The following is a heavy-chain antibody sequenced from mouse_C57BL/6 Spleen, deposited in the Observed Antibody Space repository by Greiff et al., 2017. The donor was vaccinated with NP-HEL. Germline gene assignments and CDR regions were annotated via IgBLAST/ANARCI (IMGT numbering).Heavy chain of an antibody. D-gene: IGHD1-1*01. J-gene: IGHJ1*03. V-gene: IGHV1-26*01. CDR2: INPNNGGT. CDR3: AAPYYYGSSYWCFDV. CDR1: GYTFTDYY. Sequence: VQLQQSGPELVKPGASVKISCKASGYTFTDYYMNWVKQSHGKGLEWIGDINPNNGGTSYNQQFKGTATLTVDKSSSTAYMELRSLTAEDSTVNYFAAPYYYGSSYWCFDVWGTGTTVTVSS.